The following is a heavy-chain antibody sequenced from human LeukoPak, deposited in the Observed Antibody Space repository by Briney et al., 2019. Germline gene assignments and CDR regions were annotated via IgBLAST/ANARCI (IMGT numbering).Heavy chain of an antibody. Sequence: PGRSLRHSCAASGFTFSSYGMHWVRQAPGKGLEWVAVISYDGSNKYYADSVKGRFTISRDNSKNTLYLQMNSLRAEDTAVYYCAKDHRVGTKEYYYYGMDVWGQGTTVAVSS. CDR1: GFTFSSYG. V-gene: IGHV3-30*18. CDR3: AKDHRVGTKEYYYYGMDV. J-gene: IGHJ6*02. D-gene: IGHD2-21*02. CDR2: ISYDGSNK.